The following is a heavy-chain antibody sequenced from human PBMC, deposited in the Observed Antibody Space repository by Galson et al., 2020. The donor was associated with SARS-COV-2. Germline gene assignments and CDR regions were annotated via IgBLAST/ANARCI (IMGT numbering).Heavy chain of an antibody. D-gene: IGHD1-1*01. CDR3: ARLYNCAIFDY. V-gene: IGHV2-5*02. Sequence: SGPTLVKPTQTLTLPCTFSGFSLSTSGEGVGWIRQPPGKALEWLALIYWDDDKRYSPSLKSRLTITKDTSKNQVVLTMTNMDPVDTATYYCARLYNCAIFDYWCQGTLVTVSA. J-gene: IGHJ4*02. CDR1: GFSLSTSGEG. CDR2: IYWDDDK.